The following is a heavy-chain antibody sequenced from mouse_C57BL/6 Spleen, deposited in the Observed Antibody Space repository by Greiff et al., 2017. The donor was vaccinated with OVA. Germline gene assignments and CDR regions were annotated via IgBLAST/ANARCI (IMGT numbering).Heavy chain of an antibody. J-gene: IGHJ2*01. CDR3: ARGGNYEEYYFDY. Sequence: DVKLVESGGGLVKPGGSLTLSCAASGFTFSDYGMHWVRQAPEKGLEWVAYISSGSSTIYYADTVKGRFTISRDNAKNTLFLQMTSLRSEDTAMYYCARGGNYEEYYFDYWGQGTTLTVSS. CDR2: ISSGSSTI. CDR1: GFTFSDYG. D-gene: IGHD2-1*01. V-gene: IGHV5-17*01.